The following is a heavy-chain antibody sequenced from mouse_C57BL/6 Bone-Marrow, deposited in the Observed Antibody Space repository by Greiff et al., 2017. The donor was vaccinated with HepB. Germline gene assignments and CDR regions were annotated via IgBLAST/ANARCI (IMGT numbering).Heavy chain of an antibody. D-gene: IGHD2-5*01. CDR1: GYAFTNYL. J-gene: IGHJ1*03. V-gene: IGHV1-54*01. CDR3: ARPPLYYSNYVGYFDV. CDR2: LNPGSGGT. Sequence: QVQLKQSGPELVKPGASVKVSCKASGYAFTNYLIEWVKQRPGQGLEWIGVLNPGSGGTNYNEKFKGKATLTADKSSSTAYMQLSSLTSEDSAVYFCARPPLYYSNYVGYFDVWGTGTTVTVSS.